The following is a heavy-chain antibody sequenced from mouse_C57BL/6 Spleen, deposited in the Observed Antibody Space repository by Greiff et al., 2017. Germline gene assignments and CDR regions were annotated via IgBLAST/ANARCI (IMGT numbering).Heavy chain of an antibody. V-gene: IGHV1-39*01. CDR2: INPNYGTT. D-gene: IGHD2-4*01. J-gene: IGHJ3*01. Sequence: VQLKESGPELVKPGASVKISCKASGYSFTDYNMNWVKQSNGKNLEWIGVINPNYGTTSYNQKFKGKATLTVDQSSSKAYMQRNSLTSGDSAVYYCARGGNYDEFYACWGQATLVTVSA. CDR1: GYSFTDYN. CDR3: ARGGNYDEFYAC.